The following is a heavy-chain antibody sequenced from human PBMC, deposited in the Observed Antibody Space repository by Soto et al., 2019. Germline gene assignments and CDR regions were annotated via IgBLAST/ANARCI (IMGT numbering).Heavy chain of an antibody. D-gene: IGHD1-7*01. Sequence: QVQLMQSGAEVKKPGSSVKVSCKASGGSFSTFAITWVRQDPGQGREWLAGIIPVFAKATYAQKFQGRVIITADRSTSTAYMELTSLTSDDTAVYYCAREPSQGDNWKYVGWFDPWGQGTLVTVSS. CDR2: IIPVFAKA. J-gene: IGHJ5*02. CDR3: AREPSQGDNWKYVGWFDP. V-gene: IGHV1-69*06. CDR1: GGSFSTFA.